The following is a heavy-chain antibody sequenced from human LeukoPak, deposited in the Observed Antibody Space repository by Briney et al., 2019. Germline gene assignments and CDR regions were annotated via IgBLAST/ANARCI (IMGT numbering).Heavy chain of an antibody. CDR3: AKDCRGAMSHAGYLGS. D-gene: IGHD3-10*01. Sequence: GGSLRLSCAASGFTFSDYYMSWIRQAPGKGLEWVSYISSSGSTIYYADSVKGRFTISRDNAKNSLYLQMNSLRADDTAVYYCAKDCRGAMSHAGYLGSWGQGTLVTVSS. CDR1: GFTFSDYY. V-gene: IGHV3-11*04. CDR2: ISSSGSTI. J-gene: IGHJ4*02.